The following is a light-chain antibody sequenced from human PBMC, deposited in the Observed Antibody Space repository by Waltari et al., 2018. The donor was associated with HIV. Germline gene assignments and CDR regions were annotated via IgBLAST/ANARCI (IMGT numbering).Light chain of an antibody. Sequence: QSALTQPPSVSGAPGQRVTISCTGNRSNIGAGYFVHWYQHLPGNAPNLLVYSDSNRPSGVPDRFSGSKSGTSASLVITGLQAEDEADYYCQSYDSSLRASVFGGGTKLTVL. CDR1: RSNIGAGYF. J-gene: IGLJ2*01. CDR3: QSYDSSLRASV. CDR2: SDS. V-gene: IGLV1-40*01.